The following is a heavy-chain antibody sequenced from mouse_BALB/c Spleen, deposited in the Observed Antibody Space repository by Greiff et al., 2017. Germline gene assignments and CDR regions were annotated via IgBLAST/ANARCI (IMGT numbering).Heavy chain of an antibody. CDR1: GFSLTSYG. CDR2: IWSGGST. Sequence: VKLVESGPGLVQPSQSLSITCTVSGFSLTSYGVHWVRQSPGKGLEWLGVIWSGGSTDYNAAFISRLSISKDNSKSQVFFKMNSLQADDTAIYYCARKGDGAWFAYWGQGTLVTVSA. CDR3: ARKGDGAWFAY. V-gene: IGHV2-4-1*01. D-gene: IGHD3-3*01. J-gene: IGHJ3*01.